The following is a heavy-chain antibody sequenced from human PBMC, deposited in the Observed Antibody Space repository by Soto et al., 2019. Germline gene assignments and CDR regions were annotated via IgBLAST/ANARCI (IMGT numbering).Heavy chain of an antibody. V-gene: IGHV3-23*01. CDR2: ITGSGDST. J-gene: IGHJ4*02. CDR3: ANSRMVYAISYFDY. D-gene: IGHD2-8*01. Sequence: GGSLRLSCAASGFTFSSYAMNWVRQAPGKGLAWVSSITGSGDSTYYADSVKGRFTISRDNSYNTLYLKMNSLRAEDTSVYYCANSRMVYAISYFDYWGQGTLVTVSS. CDR1: GFTFSSYA.